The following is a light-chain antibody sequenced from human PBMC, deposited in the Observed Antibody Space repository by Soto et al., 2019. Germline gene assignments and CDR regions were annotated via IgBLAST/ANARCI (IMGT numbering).Light chain of an antibody. V-gene: IGLV2-8*01. J-gene: IGLJ3*02. CDR2: EVI. CDR1: ISDVGGYNY. CDR3: SAYSGSSNWV. Sequence: QSVLTQPPSAYGSPGKSVAISCTGTISDVGGYNYVSWYQHHPGKAPKLMIYEVIRRPSGVSDRFSGSKSGNTASLTVSGLKAEDESDYYGSAYSGSSNWVFGGGTKVTVL.